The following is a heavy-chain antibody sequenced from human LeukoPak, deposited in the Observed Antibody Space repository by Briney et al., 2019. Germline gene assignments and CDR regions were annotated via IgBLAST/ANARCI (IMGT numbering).Heavy chain of an antibody. CDR2: ISGDGGST. J-gene: IGHJ4*02. CDR1: GFTFDDYA. V-gene: IGHV3-43*02. CDR3: VQITPIAAAEYYSDY. Sequence: GGSLRLSCAASGFTFDDYAMHWVRQAPGKGLEWVSLISGDGGSTYYADSVKGRFTISRDNSKNSLYLQMNSLRTEDTALYYCVQITPIAAAEYYSDYWGQGTLVTVSS. D-gene: IGHD6-13*01.